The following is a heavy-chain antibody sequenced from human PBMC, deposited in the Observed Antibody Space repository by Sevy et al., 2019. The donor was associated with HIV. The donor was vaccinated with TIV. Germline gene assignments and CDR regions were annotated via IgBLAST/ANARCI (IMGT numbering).Heavy chain of an antibody. Sequence: ASVKVSCKASGYAFTGYYIHWVRQAPGQGLEWMGRINPISGGTDDSQKFQGRGTMTRDTSISTAYMDVSRLTSDDTAVYYCARAPTDFWTGGMAVWGQGTVVAVSS. V-gene: IGHV1-2*06. J-gene: IGHJ3*01. CDR2: INPISGGT. CDR3: ARAPTDFWTGGMAV. CDR1: GYAFTGYY. D-gene: IGHD3-3*01.